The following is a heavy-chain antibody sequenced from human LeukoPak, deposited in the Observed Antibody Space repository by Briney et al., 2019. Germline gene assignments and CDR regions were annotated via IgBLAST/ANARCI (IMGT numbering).Heavy chain of an antibody. Sequence: ASVKVSCKASGGTFSSFIITWVRQAPGQGLEWMGIINPSGGSTSYAQKFQGRVTMTRDTSTSTVYMELSSLRSEDTAVYYCARVGQIAAAGTTWFDPWGQGTLVTVSS. D-gene: IGHD6-13*01. CDR3: ARVGQIAAAGTTWFDP. V-gene: IGHV1-46*01. J-gene: IGHJ5*02. CDR2: INPSGGST. CDR1: GGTFSSFI.